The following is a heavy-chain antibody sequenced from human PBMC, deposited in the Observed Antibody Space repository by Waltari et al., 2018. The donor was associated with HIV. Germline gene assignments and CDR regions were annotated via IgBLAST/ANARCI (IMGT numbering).Heavy chain of an antibody. CDR3: ARVGVITTYYYYGMDV. D-gene: IGHD3-10*01. J-gene: IGHJ6*02. CDR1: GFTVSSNY. V-gene: IGHV3-53*01. CDR2: IYSSGST. Sequence: EVQLVESGGGLIQPGGSLRLSCAASGFTVSSNYMSWVRQAPGKGREGVSVIYSSGSTYDADSGKGRLTISRDNSKSTLYLQMNSLRAEDTAVYYCARVGVITTYYYYGMDVWGQGTTVTVSS.